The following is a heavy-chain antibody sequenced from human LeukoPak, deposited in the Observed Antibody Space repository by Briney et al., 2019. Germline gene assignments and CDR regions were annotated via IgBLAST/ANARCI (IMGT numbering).Heavy chain of an antibody. V-gene: IGHV4-34*01. Sequence: SETLSLTCAVYGGSFSGYYWSWIRQPPGKGLEWIGEINHSGSTNYNPSLKSRVTISVDTSKNQFSLKLSSVTAADTAVYYCARSEPSGYCSSTSCYKGGYFDYWGQGTLVTVSS. D-gene: IGHD2-2*02. CDR1: GGSFSGYY. CDR3: ARSEPSGYCSSTSCYKGGYFDY. J-gene: IGHJ4*02. CDR2: INHSGST.